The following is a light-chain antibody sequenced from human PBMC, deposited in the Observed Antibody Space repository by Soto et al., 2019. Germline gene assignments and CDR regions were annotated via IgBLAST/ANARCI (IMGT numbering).Light chain of an antibody. J-gene: IGKJ1*01. V-gene: IGKV1-39*01. CDR1: QSITTY. Sequence: DIHMTQSPSSLSASVGYIFTITCRASQSITTYLNWYRQKPGKAPKLLIYAASSLQSGVPSRLRGSGYGTDLTITISCLKYEDFATYYCQQYYSYTWTFGQGTKVDI. CDR3: QQYYSYTWT. CDR2: AAS.